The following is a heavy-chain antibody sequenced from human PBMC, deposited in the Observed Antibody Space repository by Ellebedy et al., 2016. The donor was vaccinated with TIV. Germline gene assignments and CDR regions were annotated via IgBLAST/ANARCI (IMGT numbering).Heavy chain of an antibody. CDR2: IYSGGTT. CDR1: EFTVDNNY. CDR3: MRRRS. Sequence: PGGSLRLSCAASEFTVDNNYMAWVRQAPGKGLEWVPLIYSGGTTYYSDSVKGSFSISRDSSKNTLYLQMNSLGSEDSAVYYCMRRRSWGQGTLVTVSS. J-gene: IGHJ4*02. V-gene: IGHV3-66*04.